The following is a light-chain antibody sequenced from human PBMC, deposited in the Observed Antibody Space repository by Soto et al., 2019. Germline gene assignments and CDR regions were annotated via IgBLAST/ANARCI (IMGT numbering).Light chain of an antibody. CDR3: QQRSNWPPIT. Sequence: VLTQSPATLSLSPGERATLSCRASQSIHTSLAWYQQKSGKPPRLVIYDSTLRANGVPDRFGGSRSGTDFTLTISSLEPEDFAVYYCQQRSNWPPITFGQGTRLEIK. CDR2: DST. CDR1: QSIHTS. J-gene: IGKJ5*01. V-gene: IGKV3-11*01.